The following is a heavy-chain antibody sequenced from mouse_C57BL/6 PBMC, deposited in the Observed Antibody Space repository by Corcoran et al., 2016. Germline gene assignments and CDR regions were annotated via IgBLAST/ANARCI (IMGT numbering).Heavy chain of an antibody. CDR3: ARGEDWFYAMDY. Sequence: QIQLVQSGPELKKPGETVKISCKASGYTFTTYGMSWVKQAPGKGLKWMGWINTYSGVPTYADDFKGRFAFSLETSASTAYLQINNLKNEDTATYFCARGEDWFYAMDYWGQGTSVTVSS. CDR2: INTYSGVP. CDR1: GYTFTTYG. D-gene: IGHD2-2*01. J-gene: IGHJ4*01. V-gene: IGHV9-3*01.